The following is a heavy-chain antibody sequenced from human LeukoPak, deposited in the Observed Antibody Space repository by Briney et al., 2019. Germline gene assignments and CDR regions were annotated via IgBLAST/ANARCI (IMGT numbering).Heavy chain of an antibody. CDR1: GDSITRCY. CDR3: ASLTTVTQGYFYP. CDR2: IYYSGST. D-gene: IGHD4-17*01. Sequence: SETLSLTCTGSGDSITRCYWHWLGQPPGKGLEWIGYIYYSGSTNYNPSLKSRLTISVDASKNQFSLKLSSVTATDTAVYYCASLTTVTQGYFYPLGQGILVTVSS. J-gene: IGHJ5*02. V-gene: IGHV4-59*08.